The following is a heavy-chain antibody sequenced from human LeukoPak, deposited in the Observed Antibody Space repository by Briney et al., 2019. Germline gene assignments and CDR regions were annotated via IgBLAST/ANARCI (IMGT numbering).Heavy chain of an antibody. D-gene: IGHD3-3*01. CDR3: ARDYYDFWSGYSAHDAFDI. Sequence: ARSLRLSSAASGFTFSSYAMHWVRQAPGKGLEWVAVISYDGSNKYYADSVKGRFTISRDNSKNTLYLQMNSLRAEDTAVYYCARDYYDFWSGYSAHDAFDIWGQGTMVTVSS. J-gene: IGHJ3*02. CDR1: GFTFSSYA. V-gene: IGHV3-30-3*01. CDR2: ISYDGSNK.